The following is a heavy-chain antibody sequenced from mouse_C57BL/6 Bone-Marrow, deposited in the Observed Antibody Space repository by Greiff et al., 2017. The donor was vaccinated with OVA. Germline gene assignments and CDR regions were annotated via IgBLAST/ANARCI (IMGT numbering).Heavy chain of an antibody. V-gene: IGHV1-81*01. CDR2: ILPGSGST. J-gene: IGHJ2*01. CDR3: ARKGYYYGSPYFDY. D-gene: IGHD1-1*01. Sequence: QVQLQQSGAELARPGASVKLSCKASGYTFTSYGISWVKQRTGQGLEWIGEILPGSGSTNYNEKFKGKATFTADTSSNTAYMQLSSLTTEDSAIYYCARKGYYYGSPYFDYWGQGTTLTVSS. CDR1: GYTFTSYG.